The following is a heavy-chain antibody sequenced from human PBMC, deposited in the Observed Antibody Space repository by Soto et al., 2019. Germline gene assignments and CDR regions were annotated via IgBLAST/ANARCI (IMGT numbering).Heavy chain of an antibody. CDR2: ISAYNGNT. J-gene: IGHJ4*02. Sequence: QVQLVQSGAEVKKPGASVKVSCKASGYTFTNFGISWVRQAPGQGLEWMGWISAYNGNTNYAQNFQGRVTMTTATSTRTAYMELMSPRSDDTAVYYSAGGGTPIDYWGQGTLVTVSS. CDR3: AGGGTPIDY. V-gene: IGHV1-18*01. CDR1: GYTFTNFG. D-gene: IGHD3-16*01.